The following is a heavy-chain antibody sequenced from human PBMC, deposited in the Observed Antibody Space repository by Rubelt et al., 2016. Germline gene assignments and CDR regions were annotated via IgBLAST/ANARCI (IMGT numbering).Heavy chain of an antibody. CDR1: GGSISSSSYY. Sequence: QVQLQESGPGLVKPSETLSLTCTVSGGSISSSSYYWGWIRQPPGKGLDWIGSIYYSGSTSSNPSLRVRFTSSVGASKNQFSLKLSCVTAADTAVYYCARGLRIGTGTTGGDDYWGQGTLVTVSS. J-gene: IGHJ4*02. D-gene: IGHD4-17*01. CDR2: IYYSGST. V-gene: IGHV4-39*01. CDR3: ARGLRIGTGTTGGDDY.